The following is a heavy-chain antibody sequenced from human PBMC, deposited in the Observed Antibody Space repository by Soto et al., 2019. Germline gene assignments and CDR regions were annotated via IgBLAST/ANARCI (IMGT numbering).Heavy chain of an antibody. CDR3: ARGSSGWYTSFDY. J-gene: IGHJ4*02. CDR1: CYTFTT. D-gene: IGHD6-19*01. Sequence: ASVKVSCKASCYTFTTISWVLQAPGQGLEWMGWINAYNGNSNYAQKFQGRVTMTTDTSTSTAYMELRSLRSDDTAVYYCARGSSGWYTSFDYWGQGTLVTVSS. CDR2: INAYNGNS. V-gene: IGHV1-18*01.